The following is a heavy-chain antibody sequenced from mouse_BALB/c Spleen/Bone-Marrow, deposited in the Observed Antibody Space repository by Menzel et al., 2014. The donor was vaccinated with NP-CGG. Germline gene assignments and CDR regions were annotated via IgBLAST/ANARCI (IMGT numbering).Heavy chain of an antibody. D-gene: IGHD4-1*01. V-gene: IGHV1S81*02. CDR2: INPSNGGT. CDR1: GYTFTSYY. Sequence: VQLQQSGAELVKPGASVKLSCEASGYTFTSYYMYWVKQRPGQGLEWIGEINPSNGGTNFNEKFKSRATLTVDKSSSTAYMQLSSPTSEDPAVYYCTRGRTWDFDYWGQGTTLTVSS. CDR3: TRGRTWDFDY. J-gene: IGHJ2*01.